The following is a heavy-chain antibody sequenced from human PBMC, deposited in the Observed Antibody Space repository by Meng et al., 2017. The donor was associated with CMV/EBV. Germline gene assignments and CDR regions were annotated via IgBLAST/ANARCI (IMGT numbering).Heavy chain of an antibody. D-gene: IGHD6-13*01. Sequence: SETLSLTCTVYGGSFSGYYWSWIRQPPGKGLEWIGEINHSGSTNYNPFLKSRVTISVDTSKNQFSLKLSSVTAADTAVYYCARGRVSSWYGTSYYYYGMDVWGQGTTVTVSS. J-gene: IGHJ6*02. CDR1: GGSFSGYY. CDR2: INHSGST. V-gene: IGHV4-34*01. CDR3: ARGRVSSWYGTSYYYYGMDV.